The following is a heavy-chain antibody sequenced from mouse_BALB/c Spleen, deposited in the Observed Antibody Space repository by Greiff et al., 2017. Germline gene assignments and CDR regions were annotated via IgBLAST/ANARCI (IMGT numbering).Heavy chain of an antibody. D-gene: IGHD2-2*01. CDR2: INPSTGYT. CDR3: ARWASPYGYDY. CDR1: GYTFTSYW. J-gene: IGHJ2*01. Sequence: QVQLQQSGAELAKPGASVKMSCKASGYTFTSYWMHWVKQRPGQVLEWIGYINPSTGYTEYNQKFKDKATLTADKSSSTAYMQLSSLTSEDSAVYYCARWASPYGYDYWGQGTTLTVSS. V-gene: IGHV1-7*01.